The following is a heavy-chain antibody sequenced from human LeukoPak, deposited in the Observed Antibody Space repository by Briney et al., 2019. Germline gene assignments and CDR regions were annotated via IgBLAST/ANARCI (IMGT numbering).Heavy chain of an antibody. CDR1: GFTFSSYG. CDR3: ANLPFYDSSGYGDY. D-gene: IGHD3-22*01. CDR2: ISYDGSNK. V-gene: IGHV3-30*18. J-gene: IGHJ4*02. Sequence: PGGSLRLSCAASGFTFSSYGMRWVRQAPGKGLEWVAVISYDGSNKYYADSVKGRFTISRDNSKNTLYLQMNSLRAEDTAVYYCANLPFYDSSGYGDYWGQGTLVTVSS.